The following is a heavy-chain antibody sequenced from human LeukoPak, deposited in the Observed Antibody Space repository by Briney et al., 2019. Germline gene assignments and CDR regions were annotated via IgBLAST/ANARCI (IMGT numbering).Heavy chain of an antibody. J-gene: IGHJ4*02. Sequence: PGGSLRLSCAASGFTVSSNYMSWGRQAPGKGLEWVSVIYSGGSTYYADSVKGRFTISRDNSKNTLYLQMNSLRAEDTAVYYCARGLLYGTYYFDYWGQGTLVTVAS. CDR3: ARGLLYGTYYFDY. D-gene: IGHD3-16*01. CDR1: GFTVSSNY. V-gene: IGHV3-53*01. CDR2: IYSGGST.